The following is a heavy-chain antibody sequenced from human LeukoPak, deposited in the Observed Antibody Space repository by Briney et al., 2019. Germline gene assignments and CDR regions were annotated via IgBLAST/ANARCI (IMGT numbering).Heavy chain of an antibody. D-gene: IGHD3-22*01. CDR2: ISGSGGST. J-gene: IGHJ4*02. V-gene: IGHV3-23*01. CDR3: AKEWKDSSGYYYYFDY. CDR1: GFTFSSYA. Sequence: GGSLRLSCAASGFTFSSYAMSWVRQAPGKELEWVSAISGSGGSTYYADSVKGRFTISRDNTKNTLYLQMNSLRAEDTAVYYCAKEWKDSSGYYYYFDYWGQGTLVTVSS.